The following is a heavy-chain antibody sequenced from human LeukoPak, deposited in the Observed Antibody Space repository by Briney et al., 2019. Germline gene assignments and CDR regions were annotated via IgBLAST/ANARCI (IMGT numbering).Heavy chain of an antibody. Sequence: SETLSPTCTVSGASVSDYSWTWIRQPPGKGLEWIGNISYSGSTTYNPSLKSRVTISVDTSKTQFSLQLNSVTAADTAVYYCARTIHYDRIATYFDYWGQGTLVTVSS. V-gene: IGHV4-59*02. CDR3: ARTIHYDRIATYFDY. J-gene: IGHJ4*02. CDR1: GASVSDYS. D-gene: IGHD3-22*01. CDR2: ISYSGST.